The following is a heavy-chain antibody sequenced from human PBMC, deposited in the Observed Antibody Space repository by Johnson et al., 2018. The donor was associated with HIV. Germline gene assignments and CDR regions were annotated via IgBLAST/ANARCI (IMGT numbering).Heavy chain of an antibody. D-gene: IGHD4/OR15-4a*01. Sequence: VQLVESGGGVVQPGRSLRLSCAASGFTFSSYGMHWVRQAPGKGLEWVAFIRYDGSNKYYGDSVKGRFSISRDNAKNSLYLQMNSLRAEDTAVYYCAREVPEVAFDIWGQGTMVTVSS. J-gene: IGHJ3*02. CDR2: IRYDGSNK. CDR3: AREVPEVAFDI. CDR1: GFTFSSYG. V-gene: IGHV3-33*01.